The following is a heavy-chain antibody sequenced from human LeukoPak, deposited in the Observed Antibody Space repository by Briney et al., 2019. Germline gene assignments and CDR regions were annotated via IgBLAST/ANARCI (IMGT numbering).Heavy chain of an antibody. D-gene: IGHD6-13*01. CDR2: IYTSGST. J-gene: IGHJ3*02. Sequence: SETLSLTCTVSGGSISNYYWSWIRQPAGKGLEWIGRIYTSGSTNYNPSLKSRVTMSVDTSKNQFSLKLSSVTAADTAVYYCARDRYSSSWLYDAFDIWGQGTMVTVSS. CDR1: GGSISNYY. CDR3: ARDRYSSSWLYDAFDI. V-gene: IGHV4-4*07.